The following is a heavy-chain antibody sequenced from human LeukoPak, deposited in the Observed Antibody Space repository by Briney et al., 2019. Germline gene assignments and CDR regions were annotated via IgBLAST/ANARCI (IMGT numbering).Heavy chain of an antibody. J-gene: IGHJ4*02. CDR2: INPNSGGT. Sequence: ASVKVSCKASGYTFTGYYMHWVRQAPGQGLEWMGWINPNSGGTNYAQKFQGRVTMTRDTSISTAYMELSRLRSDDTAVYYCARVTWWGSYRYPDYWGQGTLVTVSS. CDR3: ARVTWWGSYRYPDY. D-gene: IGHD3-16*02. CDR1: GYTFTGYY. V-gene: IGHV1-2*02.